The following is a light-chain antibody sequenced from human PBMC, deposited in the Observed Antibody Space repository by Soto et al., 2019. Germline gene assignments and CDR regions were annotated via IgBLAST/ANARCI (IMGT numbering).Light chain of an antibody. J-gene: IGKJ4*01. Sequence: ENLLTQSPGTLSLSPGEGATLSCRASQSVGSNYLAWYQQKPGQAPRLLIYGASNRATGIPDRFSGSGSGTDFTLTIRRLETEDFAMYYCQQYAYSPLTFGGGTKVEIK. V-gene: IGKV3-20*01. CDR1: QSVGSNY. CDR3: QQYAYSPLT. CDR2: GAS.